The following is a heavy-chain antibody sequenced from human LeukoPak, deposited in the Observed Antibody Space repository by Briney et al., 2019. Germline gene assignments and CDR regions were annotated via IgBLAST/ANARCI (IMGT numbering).Heavy chain of an antibody. CDR3: ARGNYDILTGYYMTDYYYMDV. CDR1: GGSISSGSYY. CDR2: IYTSGST. J-gene: IGHJ6*03. D-gene: IGHD3-9*01. Sequence: TLSLTCTVSGGSISSGSYYWSWIRQPAGKGLEWIGRIYTSGSTNYNPSLKSRVTISVDTSKNQFSLKLSSVTAADTAVYYCARGNYDILTGYYMTDYYYMDVWGKGTTVTISS. V-gene: IGHV4-61*02.